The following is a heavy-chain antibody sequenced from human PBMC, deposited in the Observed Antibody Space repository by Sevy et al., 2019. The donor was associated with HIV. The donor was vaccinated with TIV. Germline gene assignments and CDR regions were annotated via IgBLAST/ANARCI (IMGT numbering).Heavy chain of an antibody. Sequence: GGSLRLSCAASGFTFNNYWMTWVRQAPGKGLEWVATIKTDGSEKYFVYSVKGRFTISRDNAENSVDLQMNSLRDEDTAVYHCARGHYGMDVWGQGTMVTVSS. J-gene: IGHJ6*02. CDR2: IKTDGSEK. CDR1: GFTFNNYW. CDR3: ARGHYGMDV. V-gene: IGHV3-7*01.